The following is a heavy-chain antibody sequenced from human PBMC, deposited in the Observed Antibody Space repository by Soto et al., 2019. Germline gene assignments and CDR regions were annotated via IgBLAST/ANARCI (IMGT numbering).Heavy chain of an antibody. CDR2: ISGSGGST. CDR3: AKDSIGYSSSSWDVFRVSGGMDV. CDR1: GFTFSSYA. D-gene: IGHD6-6*01. J-gene: IGHJ6*02. Sequence: GGSLRLSCAASGFTFSSYAMSWVRQAPGKGLEWVSAISGSGGSTYYADSVKGRFTISRDNSKNTLYLQMNSLRAEDTAVYYCAKDSIGYSSSSWDVFRVSGGMDVWGQGTTVTVSS. V-gene: IGHV3-23*01.